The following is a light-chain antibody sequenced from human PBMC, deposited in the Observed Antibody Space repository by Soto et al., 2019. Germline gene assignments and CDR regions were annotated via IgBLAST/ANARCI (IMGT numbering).Light chain of an antibody. V-gene: IGLV1-44*01. Sequence: QSVLTQPPSASGTPGQRVTISCSGSSSNIGSHTVNWYQQLPGTAPKLLIYNNNQRPSGVPDRFSGSRSGTSASLAISGLQSEDEADFYCAAWDDSLRGVVFGGGNKVTVL. CDR3: AAWDDSLRGVV. J-gene: IGLJ2*01. CDR2: NNN. CDR1: SSNIGSHT.